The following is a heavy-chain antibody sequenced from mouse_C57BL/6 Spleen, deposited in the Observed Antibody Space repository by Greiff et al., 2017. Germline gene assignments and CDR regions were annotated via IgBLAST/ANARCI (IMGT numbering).Heavy chain of an antibody. CDR2: IWRGGST. D-gene: IGHD2-2*01. Sequence: VQVVESGPGLVQPSQSLSITCTVSGFSLTSYGVHWVRQSPGKGLEWLGVIWRGGSTDYNAAFMSRLSITKDNSKSQVFFKMNSLQADDTAIYXCASSMVTTCAMDYWGQGTSVTVSS. V-gene: IGHV2-5*01. J-gene: IGHJ4*01. CDR3: ASSMVTTCAMDY. CDR1: GFSLTSYG.